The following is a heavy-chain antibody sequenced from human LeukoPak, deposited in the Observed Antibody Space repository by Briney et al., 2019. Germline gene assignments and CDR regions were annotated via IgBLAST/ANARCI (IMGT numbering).Heavy chain of an antibody. CDR3: ARGRPVVPAATISAAFDI. J-gene: IGHJ3*02. CDR1: GFTFSSYS. Sequence: GGSLRLSSAASGFTFSSYSMNWVRQAPGKGLECVSSISSSSSYIYYADSVKGRFTISRDNAKNSLYLQMNSLRAEDTAVYYCARGRPVVPAATISAAFDIWGQGTMVTVSS. CDR2: ISSSSSYI. V-gene: IGHV3-21*01. D-gene: IGHD2-2*01.